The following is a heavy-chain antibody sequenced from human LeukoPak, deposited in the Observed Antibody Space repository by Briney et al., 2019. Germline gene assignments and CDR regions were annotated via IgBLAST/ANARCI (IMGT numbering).Heavy chain of an antibody. CDR2: IYDSWST. CDR1: GDSISSYY. V-gene: IGHV4-59*01. J-gene: IGHJ4*02. D-gene: IGHD3-22*01. Sequence: SETLSLTCTVSGDSISSYYWSWIRQPPGKGLERIGYIYDSWSTKYNPSLNLRVTISVDVAKSQFSLRLSSVTAADTAVYYCARGSSGYTYYFDYWGQGTLVTVSS. CDR3: ARGSSGYTYYFDY.